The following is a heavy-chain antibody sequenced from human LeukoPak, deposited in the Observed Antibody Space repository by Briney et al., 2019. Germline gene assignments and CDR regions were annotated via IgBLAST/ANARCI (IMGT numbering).Heavy chain of an antibody. D-gene: IGHD6-13*01. CDR3: ASERPSSSWYDY. CDR2: IYQDGSEK. J-gene: IGHJ4*02. Sequence: GGPLRFSCAASGFTFRRNLMTWVRKAPGKGLKWVANIYQDGSEKYYVDSVRGRFTISRDNAKNTLYLQMNSLRAEDTAVYFCASERPSSSWYDYWGQGTLVTVSS. CDR1: GFTFRRNL. V-gene: IGHV3-7*01.